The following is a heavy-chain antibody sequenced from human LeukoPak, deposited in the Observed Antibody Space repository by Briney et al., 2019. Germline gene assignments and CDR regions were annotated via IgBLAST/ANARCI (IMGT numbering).Heavy chain of an antibody. D-gene: IGHD3-3*01. J-gene: IGHJ4*02. CDR2: ISGSGDNT. V-gene: IGHV3-23*01. CDR1: GFTFSSYA. CDR3: LKETTIFGVVTPQNYFDY. Sequence: PGGSLRLSCAASGFTFSSYAMSWLRQAPGKGLDWVSSISGSGDNTNYADSVKGRFTISRDNSKNTLYLQMNSLRAEDTAVYYCLKETTIFGVVTPQNYFDYWGQGTLVTVSS.